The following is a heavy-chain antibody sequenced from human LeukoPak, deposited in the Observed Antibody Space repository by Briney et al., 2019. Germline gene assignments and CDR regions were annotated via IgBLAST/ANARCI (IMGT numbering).Heavy chain of an antibody. V-gene: IGHV3-30*18. CDR3: AKLDRLGYCSGGSCYGGYYGMDV. CDR2: ISYDGSNK. CDR1: GFTFSSYG. J-gene: IGHJ6*02. D-gene: IGHD2-15*01. Sequence: PGGSLRLSCAASGFTFSSYGMHWVRQAPGKGLEWVAVISYDGSNKYYADSVKGRFTISRDNSKNTLYLQMNSLRAEDTAVYYCAKLDRLGYCSGGSCYGGYYGMDVWGQGTTVTVSS.